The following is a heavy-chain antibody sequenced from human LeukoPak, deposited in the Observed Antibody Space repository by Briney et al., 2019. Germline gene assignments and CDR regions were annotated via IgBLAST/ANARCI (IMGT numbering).Heavy chain of an antibody. CDR1: GFTFDDYA. V-gene: IGHV3-9*01. J-gene: IGHJ6*03. CDR2: ISWNSGSI. D-gene: IGHD5-18*01. CDR3: ARRGYSYGYSTYYYYMDV. Sequence: GGSLRLSCAASGFTFDDYAMHWVRQAPGKGLEWVSGISWNSGSIGYADSVKGRFTISRDNAKNSLYLQMNSQRAEVTALYYCARRGYSYGYSTYYYYMDVWGKGTTVTVSS.